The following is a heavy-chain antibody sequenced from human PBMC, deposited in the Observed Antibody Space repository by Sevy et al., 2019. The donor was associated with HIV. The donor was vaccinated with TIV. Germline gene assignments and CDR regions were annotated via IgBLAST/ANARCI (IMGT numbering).Heavy chain of an antibody. D-gene: IGHD3-10*01. Sequence: ASVKVSCKASGYTFTGYYMHWVRQAPGQGLEWMGWINPNSGGTNYAQKFQGRVTMTRDTSINTAHMELSRLRSDDTAVYYCARGGSGSYYKKIDYWGQGTLVTVSS. CDR3: ARGGSGSYYKKIDY. V-gene: IGHV1-2*02. J-gene: IGHJ4*02. CDR2: INPNSGGT. CDR1: GYTFTGYY.